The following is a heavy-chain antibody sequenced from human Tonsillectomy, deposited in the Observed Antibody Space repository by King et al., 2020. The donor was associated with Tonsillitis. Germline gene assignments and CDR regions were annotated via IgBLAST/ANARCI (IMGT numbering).Heavy chain of an antibody. V-gene: IGHV3-23*04. J-gene: IGHJ5*02. CDR3: AKGAYSGYDSIWFDP. D-gene: IGHD5-12*01. Sequence: VQLVESGGGLVQPGGSLRLSCTASGFTLISYAMNWVSQAPGEVLEWGAAISGRGSSTYYADSVKGRLPISSDVSKKTLYLQMNSLRAEDTAVYYCAKGAYSGYDSIWFDPWGRGTLVTVSS. CDR2: ISGRGSST. CDR1: GFTLISYA.